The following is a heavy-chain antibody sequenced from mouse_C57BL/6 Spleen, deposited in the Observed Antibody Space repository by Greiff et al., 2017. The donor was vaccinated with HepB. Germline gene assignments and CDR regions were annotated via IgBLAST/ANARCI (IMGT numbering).Heavy chain of an antibody. Sequence: QVQLQQSGAELVKPGASVKLSCKASGYTFTSYWMQWVKQRPGQGLEWIGEIDPSDSYTNYNQKFKGKATLTVDTSSSTAYMQLSSLTSEDSAVYYCARLYYDYDYYFDYWGQGTTLTVSS. CDR3: ARLYYDYDYYFDY. D-gene: IGHD2-4*01. CDR2: IDPSDSYT. V-gene: IGHV1-50*01. CDR1: GYTFTSYW. J-gene: IGHJ2*01.